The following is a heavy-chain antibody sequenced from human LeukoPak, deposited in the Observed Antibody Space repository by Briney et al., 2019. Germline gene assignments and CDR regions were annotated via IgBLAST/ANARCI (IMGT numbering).Heavy chain of an antibody. D-gene: IGHD7-27*01. J-gene: IGHJ4*02. CDR3: ARDTHWAFDY. Sequence: GGSLRLSCAASGFTFNAYSVNWVRQAPGKGLEWVSAISNTGSSIYYADSVKGRFTVSRDNARDSVYLQMNSLRDEDTAVYYCARDTHWAFDYWGQGTLVTGSS. V-gene: IGHV3-21*01. CDR2: ISNTGSSI. CDR1: GFTFNAYS.